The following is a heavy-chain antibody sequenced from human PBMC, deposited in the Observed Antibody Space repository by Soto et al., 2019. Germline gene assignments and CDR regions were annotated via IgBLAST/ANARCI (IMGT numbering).Heavy chain of an antibody. V-gene: IGHV3-33*01. Sequence: GGSLRLSCAASGFTFSSYGMHWVRQAPGKGLEWVAVIWYDGSNKYYADSVKGRFTISRDNSKNTLYLQMNSLRAEDTAVYYCARLSTVTTVDYWGQGTLVSVSS. CDR3: ARLSTVTTVDY. CDR1: GFTFSSYG. D-gene: IGHD4-17*01. CDR2: IWYDGSNK. J-gene: IGHJ4*02.